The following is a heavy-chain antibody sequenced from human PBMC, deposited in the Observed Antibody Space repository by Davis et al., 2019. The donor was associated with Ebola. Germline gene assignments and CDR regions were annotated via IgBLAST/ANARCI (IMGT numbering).Heavy chain of an antibody. CDR1: GGSISSYY. CDR3: ARVFPYSYYYVSSGYYSHYYFDY. CDR2: IYYSGST. J-gene: IGHJ4*02. Sequence: SETLSLTCTVSGGSISSYYWSWIRQPPGKGLEWIGYIYYSGSTNYNPSLTSRVTISVDTSKNKFSLKLSSVTAADTAVYYCARVFPYSYYYVSSGYYSHYYFDYWGQGTLVTVSS. V-gene: IGHV4-59*01. D-gene: IGHD3-22*01.